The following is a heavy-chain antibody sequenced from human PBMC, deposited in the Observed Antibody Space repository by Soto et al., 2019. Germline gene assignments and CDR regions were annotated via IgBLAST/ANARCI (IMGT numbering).Heavy chain of an antibody. V-gene: IGHV2-5*01. J-gene: IGHJ4*02. CDR3: VHGEVAHGYNYFDY. Sequence: QITLKESGPTLVKPTQTLTLTCTFSGFSLSTSGVGVGWIRQPPGKALEWLALIYWNDDKRYRPSLKSRLTITKDTSKNQVVLTMTNMDPVDTATYRCVHGEVAHGYNYFDYWGQGTLVTVSS. D-gene: IGHD5-12*01. CDR2: IYWNDDK. CDR1: GFSLSTSGVG.